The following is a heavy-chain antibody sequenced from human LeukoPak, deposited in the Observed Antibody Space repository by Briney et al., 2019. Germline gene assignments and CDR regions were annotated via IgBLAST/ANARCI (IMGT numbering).Heavy chain of an antibody. D-gene: IGHD6-6*01. J-gene: IGHJ6*02. V-gene: IGHV6-1*01. CDR3: SRQRSTSTYYFGLDV. Sequence: SQTLSLTCAISGDTVSSNTAAWNWIRQSPSRGLEWLGRTYYRSKWNTDYAASVQNRITINPDTSTNQFSLQLKSATPEDTTVYYCSRQRSTSTYYFGLDVWGQGTTVTVSS. CDR2: TYYRSKWNT. CDR1: GDTVSSNTAA.